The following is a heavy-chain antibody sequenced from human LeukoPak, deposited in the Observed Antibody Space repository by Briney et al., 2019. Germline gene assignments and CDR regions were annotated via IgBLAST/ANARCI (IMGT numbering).Heavy chain of an antibody. J-gene: IGHJ4*02. CDR1: GGTFSSYA. Sequence: SVKVSCKASGGTFSSYAISWVRQAPGQGLEWMGGIIPIFGTANYAQKFQGRVTITADESTSTAYMELSSLRSEDTAVYYCARDVDTAMVSEDYWGQGTLVTVSS. CDR2: IIPIFGTA. D-gene: IGHD5-18*01. V-gene: IGHV1-69*13. CDR3: ARDVDTAMVSEDY.